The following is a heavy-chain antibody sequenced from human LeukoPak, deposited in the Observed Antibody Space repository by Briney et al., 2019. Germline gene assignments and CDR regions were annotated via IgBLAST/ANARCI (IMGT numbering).Heavy chain of an antibody. D-gene: IGHD6-13*01. CDR1: GFTFSSYV. CDR3: ARDADSSSWVVYYFDY. V-gene: IGHV3-33*01. CDR2: IWYDGSNK. J-gene: IGHJ4*02. Sequence: GGSLRLSCAASGFTFSSYVMHWVRQAPGKGLEWVAVIWYDGSNKYYADSVKGRFTISRDNSKNTLYLQMNSLRAEDTAVYYCARDADSSSWVVYYFDYWGQGTLVTVSS.